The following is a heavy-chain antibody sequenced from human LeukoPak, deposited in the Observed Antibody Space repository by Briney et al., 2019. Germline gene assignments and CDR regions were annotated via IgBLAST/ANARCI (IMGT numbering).Heavy chain of an antibody. D-gene: IGHD5-24*01. Sequence: SETLSLTCTVSGGSISSGGYYWSWIRQHPGKGLEWIGYIYYSGSTYYNPSLKSRVTISVDTSKNQSSLKLSSVTAADTAVYYCARDRSRDGYTYYYYYGMDVWGQGTTVTVSS. CDR2: IYYSGST. CDR1: GGSISSGGYY. V-gene: IGHV4-31*03. CDR3: ARDRSRDGYTYYYYYGMDV. J-gene: IGHJ6*02.